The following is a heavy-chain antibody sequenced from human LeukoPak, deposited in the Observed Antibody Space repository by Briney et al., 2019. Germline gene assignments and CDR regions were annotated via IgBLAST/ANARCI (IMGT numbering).Heavy chain of an antibody. CDR3: ARSHREGRRDGYNLDY. D-gene: IGHD5-24*01. CDR1: GGTFSSYA. CDR2: IIPIFGTA. V-gene: IGHV1-69*01. J-gene: IGHJ4*02. Sequence: GASVKVSCTASGGTFSSYAISWVRQAPGQGLEWMGGIIPIFGTANYAQKFQGRVTITADESTSTAYMELSSLRSEDTAVYYCARSHREGRRDGYNLDYWGQGTLVTVSS.